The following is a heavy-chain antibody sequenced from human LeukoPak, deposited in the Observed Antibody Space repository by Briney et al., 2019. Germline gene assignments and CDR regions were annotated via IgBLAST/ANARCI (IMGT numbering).Heavy chain of an antibody. J-gene: IGHJ5*02. Sequence: PSETLSLTCTVSGGSISSYYWSWIRQPAGKGLEWIGRIYTSGSTNYNPSLKSRVTMSVDTSKNQFSLKLGSVTAADTAVYYCARTSDDVDTAMVPWFDPWGQGTLVTVSS. CDR2: IYTSGST. CDR3: ARTSDDVDTAMVPWFDP. V-gene: IGHV4-4*07. CDR1: GGSISSYY. D-gene: IGHD5-18*01.